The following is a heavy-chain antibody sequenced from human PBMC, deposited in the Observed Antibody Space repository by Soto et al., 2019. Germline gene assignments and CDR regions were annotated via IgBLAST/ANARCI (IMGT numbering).Heavy chain of an antibody. CDR3: ARAWTAAAGWANWFDL. CDR1: GGSISGVGYY. CDR2: IFHDGTT. D-gene: IGHD6-13*01. V-gene: IGHV4-31*03. J-gene: IGHJ5*02. Sequence: QLQLQESGPGLVEPSQTLSLTCTVSGGSISGVGYYWSWIRQNPGKGLEWIGYIFHDGTTYYNPSLKSRLTISVDTSKTQFSLKLNSVTAADTAGYYCARAWTAAAGWANWFDLWGQGTLVTVSS.